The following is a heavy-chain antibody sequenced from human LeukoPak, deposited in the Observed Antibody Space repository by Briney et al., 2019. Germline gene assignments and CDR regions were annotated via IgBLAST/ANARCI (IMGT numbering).Heavy chain of an antibody. CDR2: ISYDGSNK. V-gene: IGHV3-30-3*01. CDR3: AKGSTCGGDCYYFEY. CDR1: GFTFSSYA. Sequence: GGSLRLSCAASGFTFSSYAMHWVRQAPGKGLEWVAVISYDGSNKYYADSVKGRFTISRDNSKNTLYLQMNTLRAEDTAVYYCAKGSTCGGDCYYFEYWGQGTLVTVSS. D-gene: IGHD2-21*02. J-gene: IGHJ4*02.